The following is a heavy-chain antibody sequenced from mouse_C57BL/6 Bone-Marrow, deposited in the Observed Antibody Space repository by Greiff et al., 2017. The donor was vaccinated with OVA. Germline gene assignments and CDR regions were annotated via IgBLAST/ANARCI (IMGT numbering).Heavy chain of an antibody. CDR3: TRFPKKIYGSSYWYFDV. CDR1: GYTFTSYW. D-gene: IGHD1-1*01. CDR2: IYPGNSHT. J-gene: IGHJ1*03. Sequence: EVQLQQSGTVLARPGASVKMSCKTSGYTFTSYWMHWVKQRPGQGLEWIGAIYPGNSHTSYNQKFKGKAKLTAVTSASTAYMELSSLTNEDSAVYYCTRFPKKIYGSSYWYFDVWGTGTTVTVSS. V-gene: IGHV1-5*01.